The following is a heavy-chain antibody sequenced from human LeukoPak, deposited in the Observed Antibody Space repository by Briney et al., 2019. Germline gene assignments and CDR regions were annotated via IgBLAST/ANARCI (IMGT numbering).Heavy chain of an antibody. CDR3: AGRYGDWLDP. CDR1: GFTFTNYN. Sequence: PGGSLRLSCAASGFTFTNYNMNWVRQAPGKGLEWISYISGGSGTIYYADSVRVRFTVSRANAKDSLWLQMNNLRVEDTAVYYCAGRYGDWLDPWGPGTLVTVSS. J-gene: IGHJ5*02. V-gene: IGHV3-48*01. D-gene: IGHD4/OR15-4a*01. CDR2: ISGGSGTI.